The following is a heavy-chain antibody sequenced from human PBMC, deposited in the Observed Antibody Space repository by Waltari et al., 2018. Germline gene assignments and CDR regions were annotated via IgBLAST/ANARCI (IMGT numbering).Heavy chain of an antibody. V-gene: IGHV4-4*02. D-gene: IGHD2-15*01. CDR1: GDSMTSTDC. Sequence: QLQLQESGPGLVKPSGTLSLTCTVSGDSMTSTDCWSWVRQPPRKGLEWVGQVRGDGKTNYNPSFAGRVAVSLDTSINQFSLRVTSATAADTAVYYCARDRGRGLYLDSWGQGTLVTVSP. CDR2: VRGDGKT. CDR3: ARDRGRGLYLDS. J-gene: IGHJ4*02.